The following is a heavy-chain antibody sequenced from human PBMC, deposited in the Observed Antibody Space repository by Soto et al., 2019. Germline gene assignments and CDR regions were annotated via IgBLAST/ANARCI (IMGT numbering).Heavy chain of an antibody. D-gene: IGHD5-18*01. V-gene: IGHV1-2*02. J-gene: IGHJ4*02. CDR3: ARDEIQLWFEGPPFDY. CDR1: GYIFSGYY. CDR2: INPKTGGT. Sequence: QVQLLQSGAEVKKPGTSVRVSCKASGYIFSGYYIHWLRQAPGQGLEWMGWINPKTGGTKYTQKFQGRVTMTRDTSSSTAYMELRSLTSDDTAVYYCARDEIQLWFEGPPFDYWGQGNLVTVSS.